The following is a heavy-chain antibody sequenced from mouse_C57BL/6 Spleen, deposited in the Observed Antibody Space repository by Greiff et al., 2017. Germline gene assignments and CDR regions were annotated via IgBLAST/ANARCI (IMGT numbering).Heavy chain of an antibody. CDR1: GYAFSSYW. Sequence: VQLQQSGAELVKPGASVKISCKASGYAFSSYWMNWVKQRPGKGLEWIGQLYPGDGDTNYNGKFKGKATLTADKSSSTAYMQLSSLTSEDSAVYFCARAFITTVVAGFDYWGQGTTLTVSS. V-gene: IGHV1-80*01. CDR2: LYPGDGDT. D-gene: IGHD1-1*01. CDR3: ARAFITTVVAGFDY. J-gene: IGHJ2*01.